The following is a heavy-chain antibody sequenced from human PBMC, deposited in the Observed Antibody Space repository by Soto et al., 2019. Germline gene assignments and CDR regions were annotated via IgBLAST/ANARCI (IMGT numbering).Heavy chain of an antibody. J-gene: IGHJ5*02. V-gene: IGHV2-5*01. CDR3: AKSGSSGWYGWFDP. CDR2: IYWNDDK. CDR1: GFSLRTSGVG. D-gene: IGHD6-19*01. Sequence: SGPTLVNPTQTLTLTCSFSGFSLRTSGVGVGWIRQPPGKALEWLGFIYWNDDKRYSPSLKSRLTITKDTSKNQVVLTMTNMDPVDTATYYCAKSGSSGWYGWFDPWGQGTLVTV.